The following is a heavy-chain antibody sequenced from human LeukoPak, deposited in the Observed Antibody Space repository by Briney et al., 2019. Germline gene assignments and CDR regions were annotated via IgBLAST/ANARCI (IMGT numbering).Heavy chain of an antibody. Sequence: PGGSLRLSCAASGFTFSNYWMHWVRQAPGKGLVWVSRISSDGSVTTYADSVKGRFTISRDNAKNTLYLQMNSLRAEDTAVYHCARTAYTTPSLGVWGHATLVTVSS. CDR3: ARTAYTTPSLGV. J-gene: IGHJ4*01. V-gene: IGHV3-74*01. D-gene: IGHD6-6*01. CDR1: GFTFSNYW. CDR2: ISSDGSVT.